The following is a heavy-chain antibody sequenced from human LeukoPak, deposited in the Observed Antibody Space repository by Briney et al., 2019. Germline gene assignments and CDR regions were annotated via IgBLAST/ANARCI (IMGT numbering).Heavy chain of an antibody. J-gene: IGHJ4*02. D-gene: IGHD6-13*01. Sequence: SETLSLTCAVSGGSISSSNWWSWVRQPPEKGLEWIGEIYHSGSTNYNPSLKSRVTISVDKSKNQFSLKLSSVTAADTAVYYCAIERQSSNYYVHYWGQGTPVTVSS. CDR1: GGSISSSNW. CDR2: IYHSGST. V-gene: IGHV4-4*02. CDR3: AIERQSSNYYVHY.